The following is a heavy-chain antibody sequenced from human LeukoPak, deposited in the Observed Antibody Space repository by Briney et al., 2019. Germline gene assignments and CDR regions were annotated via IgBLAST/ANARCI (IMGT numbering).Heavy chain of an antibody. V-gene: IGHV1-69*05. CDR2: IIPIFGTA. CDR3: ASQRGPVIYSGSPGAFDI. CDR1: GGTFSSYA. Sequence: GASVKVSCKASGGTFSSYAISWVRQAPGQGLEWMGGIIPIFGTANYAQKFQGRVTITTDESTSTAYMELSSLRSEDTAVYYCASQRGPVIYSGSPGAFDIWGQGIMVTVSS. D-gene: IGHD1-26*01. J-gene: IGHJ3*02.